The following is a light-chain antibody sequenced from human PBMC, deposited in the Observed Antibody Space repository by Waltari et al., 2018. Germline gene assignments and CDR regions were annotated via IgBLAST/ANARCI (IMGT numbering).Light chain of an antibody. Sequence: QSVLTQPPSVSAAPGQRVTISCSGGSSNIGNNYVSWYRQFPGTAPKLLIYEVSERPAGSTGRCSGCRYGTSASLDITGRQAGDEADYYCGTWDSSLSGAVFGGGTHLTGL. CDR3: GTWDSSLSGAV. J-gene: IGLJ7*01. CDR1: SSNIGNNY. CDR2: EVS. V-gene: IGLV1-51*02.